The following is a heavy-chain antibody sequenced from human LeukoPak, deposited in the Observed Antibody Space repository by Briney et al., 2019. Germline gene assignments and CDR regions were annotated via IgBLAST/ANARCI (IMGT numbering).Heavy chain of an antibody. CDR2: ISSSGSTI. CDR1: GFTFSDYY. V-gene: IGHV3-11*01. D-gene: IGHD2-2*01. CDR3: ARVYGYCSSTSCYNWFDP. J-gene: IGHJ5*02. Sequence: GGSLRLSCAASGFTFSDYYMSWIRQAPGKGLEWVSYISSSGSTIYYADSVKGRFTISRDNAKNSLYLQMNSLRAEDTAVYYCARVYGYCSSTSCYNWFDPWGQGTLVTVSS.